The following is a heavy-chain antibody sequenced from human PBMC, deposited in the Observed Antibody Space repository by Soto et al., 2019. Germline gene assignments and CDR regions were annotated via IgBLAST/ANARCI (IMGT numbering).Heavy chain of an antibody. CDR1: GGSISSYY. V-gene: IGHV4-59*01. J-gene: IGHJ3*02. CDR2: IYYSGST. CDR3: ARFGYSSGWGSAFDI. Sequence: SETLSLTCTVSGGSISSYYWSWIRQPPGKGLEWIGYIYYSGSTNYNPSLKSRVTISVDTSKNQFSLKLSSVTAADTAVYYCARFGYSSGWGSAFDIWGQGTMVTVSS. D-gene: IGHD6-19*01.